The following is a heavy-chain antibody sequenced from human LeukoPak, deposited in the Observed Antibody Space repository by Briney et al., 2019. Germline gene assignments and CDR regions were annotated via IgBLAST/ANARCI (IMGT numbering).Heavy chain of an antibody. Sequence: GGSLRLSCAASGFTFRTFTMNWVRQAPGKGLEWVSSINSASNFIYYADSVKGRFTISRDNAKNSLYLQMSSLKVEDTAVYYCAREKGSTVPDYWGQGTLVTVSS. CDR3: AREKGSTVPDY. D-gene: IGHD4-17*01. V-gene: IGHV3-21*01. CDR2: INSASNFI. CDR1: GFTFRTFT. J-gene: IGHJ4*02.